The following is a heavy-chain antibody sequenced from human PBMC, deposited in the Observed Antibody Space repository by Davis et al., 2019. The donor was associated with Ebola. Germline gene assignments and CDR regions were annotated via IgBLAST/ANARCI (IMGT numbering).Heavy chain of an antibody. CDR2: IIPILGIA. CDR1: GGTFSSYA. J-gene: IGHJ6*02. Sequence: SVKVSCKASGGTFSSYAISWVRQAPGQGLEWMGRIIPILGIANYAQKLQGRVTMTTDTSTSTAYMELRSLRSDDTAVYYCARGGTPYYYGMDVWGQGTTVTVSS. CDR3: ARGGTPYYYGMDV. V-gene: IGHV1-69*04.